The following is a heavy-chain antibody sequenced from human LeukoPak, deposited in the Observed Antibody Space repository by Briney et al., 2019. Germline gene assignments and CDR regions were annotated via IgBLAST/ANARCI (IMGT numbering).Heavy chain of an antibody. J-gene: IGHJ4*02. CDR1: GFTFTTYA. CDR2: ISDSGDST. Sequence: RPGGSLRLSCAASGFTFTTYAMTWVRQAPGQGLEWTSTISDSGDSTYYADSVKGRFTISRDNSKNTLHVQMNSLRAEDTAVYYCAKSHSVGYRGYFDYWGQGTLVTVSS. D-gene: IGHD5-12*01. CDR3: AKSHSVGYRGYFDY. V-gene: IGHV3-23*01.